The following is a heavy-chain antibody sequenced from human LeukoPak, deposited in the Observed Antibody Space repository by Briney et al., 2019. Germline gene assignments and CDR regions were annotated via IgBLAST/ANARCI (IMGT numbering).Heavy chain of an antibody. CDR2: IYYSGST. J-gene: IGHJ4*02. D-gene: IGHD6-13*01. Sequence: SETLSLTCTVSGGSISTYYWSWIRQPPGKGLEWIAYIYYSGSTNYNPSLKSRVTISVDTSKNQLSLKLSSVTAADTAAYYCARHWETSSWYVDYWGQGTLVTVSS. V-gene: IGHV4-59*08. CDR1: GGSISTYY. CDR3: ARHWETSSWYVDY.